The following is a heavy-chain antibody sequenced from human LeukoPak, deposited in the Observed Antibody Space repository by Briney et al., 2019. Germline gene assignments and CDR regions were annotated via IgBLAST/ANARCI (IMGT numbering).Heavy chain of an antibody. Sequence: GGSLRLSCAASGFTFSTYAMNWVRQAPGKGLEWVAVISYDGSNRYYADSVKGRFTISRDNSKNTLYLQMNSLRAEDTAVYYCAKGPPIQLWLPPFDYWGQGTLVTVSS. D-gene: IGHD5-18*01. CDR1: GFTFSTYA. CDR3: AKGPPIQLWLPPFDY. CDR2: ISYDGSNR. J-gene: IGHJ4*02. V-gene: IGHV3-30*18.